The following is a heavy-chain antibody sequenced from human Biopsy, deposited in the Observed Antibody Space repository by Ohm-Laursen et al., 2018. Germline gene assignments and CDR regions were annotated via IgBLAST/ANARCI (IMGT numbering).Heavy chain of an antibody. CDR1: GFTFRTYG. V-gene: IGHV3-30*18. Sequence: SSLRLSCSASGFTFRTYGMHWVRLSPGKGLEWVAVISYDQITKHYADSVRGRFTISRDNSKNTLYLQVNSLRAEDTAVYYCAKDLSVYYYYGIDVWGLGTTVTVSS. CDR2: ISYDQITK. D-gene: IGHD5/OR15-5a*01. J-gene: IGHJ6*02. CDR3: AKDLSVYYYYGIDV.